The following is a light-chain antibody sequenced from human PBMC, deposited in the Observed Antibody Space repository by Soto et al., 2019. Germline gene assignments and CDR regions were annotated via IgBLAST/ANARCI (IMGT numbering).Light chain of an antibody. CDR2: GVF. J-gene: IGKJ2*01. CDR1: QAVNNDY. V-gene: IGKV3-20*01. CDR3: QHYEGSPRT. Sequence: ETVSTQSPGTVSLSPGERATLSCTTSQAVNNDYLAWYQQKPGQAPRLLIYGVFNRATGIPDRFSGSGSGTYFTLTISGLEPEDSAIYYCQHYEGSPRTFGQGTNVEI.